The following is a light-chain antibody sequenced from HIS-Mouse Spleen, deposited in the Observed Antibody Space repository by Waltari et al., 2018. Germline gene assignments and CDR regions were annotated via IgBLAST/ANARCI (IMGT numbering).Light chain of an antibody. CDR2: DAS. CDR3: QQRSNWPL. CDR1: QSVSSY. V-gene: IGKV3-11*01. Sequence: EIVLTQSPATLSLSPGERATLSCRASQSVSSYLAWYQQKPGQAPRPLIYDASNRATGIPARFSGSGSGTDFTLTISSLEPEDFAVYYCQQRSNWPLFGQGTKLEIK. J-gene: IGKJ2*01.